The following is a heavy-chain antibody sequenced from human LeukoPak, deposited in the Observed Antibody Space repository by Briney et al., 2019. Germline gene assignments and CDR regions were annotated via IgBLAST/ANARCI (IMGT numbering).Heavy chain of an antibody. CDR3: VRTPPNWGFDY. CDR1: GGTFSSYA. J-gene: IGHJ4*02. CDR2: MSPNSGDT. Sequence: ASVKVSCKASGGTFSSYAISWVRQATGQGLEWMGRMSPNSGDTGYAQKFQGRVTMTSDSSISTAYMELSSLRSEDTAIYYCVRTPPNWGFDYWGQGTLVTVSS. V-gene: IGHV1-8*02. D-gene: IGHD7-27*01.